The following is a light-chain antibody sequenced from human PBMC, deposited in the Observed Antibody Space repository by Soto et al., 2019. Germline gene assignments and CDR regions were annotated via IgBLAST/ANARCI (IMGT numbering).Light chain of an antibody. V-gene: IGLV2-23*02. CDR2: EVS. CDR3: CSSADSTTSYV. Sequence: QPVLTHPASVSGSPGQSITISCTGTSSDVGGDYLVSWYQHHPGKAPKLMIYEVSKRPSGVSNRFSGSKSGNTASLTISGLQADDEADYYCCSSADSTTSYVFGTGTKVTVL. CDR1: SSDVGGDYL. J-gene: IGLJ1*01.